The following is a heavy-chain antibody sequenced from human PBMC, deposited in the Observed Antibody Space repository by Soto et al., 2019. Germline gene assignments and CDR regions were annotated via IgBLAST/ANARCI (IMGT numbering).Heavy chain of an antibody. Sequence: GGSLRLSCAASGFTFSSYGMHWVRQAPGKGLEWVAVISYDGSNKYYADSVKGRFTISRDNSKNTLYLQMNSLRAEDTAVYYCVRGVSPYYYYYGMDVWGQGTTVTVSS. CDR3: VRGVSPYYYYYGMDV. J-gene: IGHJ6*02. D-gene: IGHD3-10*01. CDR2: ISYDGSNK. V-gene: IGHV3-30*03. CDR1: GFTFSSYG.